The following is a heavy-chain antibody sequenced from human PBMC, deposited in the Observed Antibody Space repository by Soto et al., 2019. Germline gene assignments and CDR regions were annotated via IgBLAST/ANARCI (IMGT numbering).Heavy chain of an antibody. CDR2: INSDGSST. V-gene: IGHV3-74*01. Sequence: GGSLRLSCAASRFTFSTYWMHWVRQTPGKGLVWVSCINSDGSSTSYGDSVKDRFIVSRDNAKNTLYLQMNSLRAEDTAVYYCARYCNYYDILTGRSDAFDIWGQGTMVTVSS. J-gene: IGHJ3*02. CDR1: RFTFSTYW. D-gene: IGHD3-9*01. CDR3: ARYCNYYDILTGRSDAFDI.